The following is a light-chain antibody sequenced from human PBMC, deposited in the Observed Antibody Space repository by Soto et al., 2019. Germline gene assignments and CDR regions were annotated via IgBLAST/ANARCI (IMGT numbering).Light chain of an antibody. V-gene: IGLV3-1*01. CDR3: QAWDSSTAYV. CDR2: QDS. Sequence: SSELTQPPSVSVSPGQTASITCSGDKLGDKYACWYQQKPGQSPVLVIYQDSKRPSGIPERFSGSNSGNTATLTISGTQAMDEADYYCQAWDSSTAYVFGPGTKLTVL. CDR1: KLGDKY. J-gene: IGLJ1*01.